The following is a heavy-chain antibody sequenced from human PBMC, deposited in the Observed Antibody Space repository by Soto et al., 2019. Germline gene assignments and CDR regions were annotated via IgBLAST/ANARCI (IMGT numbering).Heavy chain of an antibody. J-gene: IGHJ4*02. CDR2: IKQDGSEK. D-gene: IGHD6-19*01. CDR1: GFTFSSYW. CDR3: ASRLGNSSGWYFDY. V-gene: IGHV3-7*03. Sequence: GGSLRLSCAASGFTFSSYWMSWVRQAPGKGLEWVANIKQDGSEKYYVDSVKGRFTISRDNAKNSLYLQMNSLRAEDTAVYYCASRLGNSSGWYFDYWGQGTMVTVSS.